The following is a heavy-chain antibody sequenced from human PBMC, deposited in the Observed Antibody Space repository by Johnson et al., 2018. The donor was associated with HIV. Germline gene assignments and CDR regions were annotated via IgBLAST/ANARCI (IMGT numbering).Heavy chain of an antibody. CDR1: GFTFSSYG. J-gene: IGHJ3*02. D-gene: IGHD3-10*01. V-gene: IGHV3-30*02. CDR3: AKGLWPYVSGPSYAFDI. Sequence: QVQLVESGGGVVQPGGSLRLSCAASGFTFSSYGMHWVRQAPGKGLEWVAFIRYDGSNKYYADSVKGRFTISRDNSKNPLYLQMNSLRAEDTAGYYCAKGLWPYVSGPSYAFDIWVQWTMVTVSS. CDR2: IRYDGSNK.